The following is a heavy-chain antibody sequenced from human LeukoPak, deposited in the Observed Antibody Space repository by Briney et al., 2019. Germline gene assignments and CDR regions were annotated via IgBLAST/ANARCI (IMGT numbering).Heavy chain of an antibody. CDR3: ARGAYYYDSSGYSGIYFDY. J-gene: IGHJ4*02. D-gene: IGHD3-22*01. CDR2: IYYSGST. Sequence: SETLSLTCTVSGGSISSYYWSWTWHPPGKGLEWIGYIYYSGSTNYNPSLKSRVTISVDTSKNQFSLKLSSVTAADTAVYYCARGAYYYDSSGYSGIYFDYWGQGTLVTVSS. V-gene: IGHV4-59*01. CDR1: GGSISSYY.